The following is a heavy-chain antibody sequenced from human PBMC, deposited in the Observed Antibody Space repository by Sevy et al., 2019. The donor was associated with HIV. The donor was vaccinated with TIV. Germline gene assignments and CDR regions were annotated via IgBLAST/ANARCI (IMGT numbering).Heavy chain of an antibody. V-gene: IGHV1-18*04. D-gene: IGHD6-19*01. Sequence: ASVKVSCKASGYTFTSYGISWVRQAPGQGLEWMGWISAYNGNTNYAQKLQGRDTMTTDTSTSTAYMELRSLRSDDTAVYYCAREKGIAVGFNWFDPWGQGTLVTVSS. CDR1: GYTFTSYG. J-gene: IGHJ5*02. CDR3: AREKGIAVGFNWFDP. CDR2: ISAYNGNT.